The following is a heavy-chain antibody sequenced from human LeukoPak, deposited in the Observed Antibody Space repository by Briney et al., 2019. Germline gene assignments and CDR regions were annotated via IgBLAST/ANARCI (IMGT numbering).Heavy chain of an antibody. J-gene: IGHJ4*02. CDR3: ARGGWNKFDY. V-gene: IGHV4-61*02. CDR1: GGSISSGSYY. Sequence: SSETLSLTCTVSGGSISSGSYYWSWIRQPAGKGLEWIGRIYTSGSTNYNPSLKSRVTMSVDTSKNQFSLKLSSVTAADTAVYYCARGGWNKFDYWGQGTLVTVSS. D-gene: IGHD3-22*01. CDR2: IYTSGST.